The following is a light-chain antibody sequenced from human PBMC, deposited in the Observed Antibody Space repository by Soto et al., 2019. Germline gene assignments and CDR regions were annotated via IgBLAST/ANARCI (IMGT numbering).Light chain of an antibody. CDR1: QAISNY. Sequence: DIQMTQSPSSLSASVGDRVTTTCPASQAISNYLAWYQQNPGKVPKLLIYAASTLQSGVPSRFSGSGSGTDFTLTISSLQPEDVATYYCQKYNSAPLTFGQGTKVDIK. V-gene: IGKV1-27*01. CDR3: QKYNSAPLT. J-gene: IGKJ1*01. CDR2: AAS.